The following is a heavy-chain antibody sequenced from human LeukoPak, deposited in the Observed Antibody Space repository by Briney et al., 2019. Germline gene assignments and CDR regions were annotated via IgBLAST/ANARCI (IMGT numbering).Heavy chain of an antibody. Sequence: ASVKVSCKASGYTFTSYAMNWVRQAPGQGLEWMGWINTNTGNPTYAQGFTGRFVFSLDTSVSTAYLQISSLKAEDTAVYYCARGGYPPGYYDSSGYYWGQGTLVTVSS. CDR2: INTNTGNP. CDR1: GYTFTSYA. V-gene: IGHV7-4-1*02. CDR3: ARGGYPPGYYDSSGYY. D-gene: IGHD3-22*01. J-gene: IGHJ4*02.